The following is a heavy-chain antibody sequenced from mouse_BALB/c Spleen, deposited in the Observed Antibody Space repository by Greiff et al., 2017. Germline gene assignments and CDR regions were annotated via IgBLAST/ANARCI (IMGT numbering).Heavy chain of an antibody. Sequence: EVQGVESGGDLVKPGGSLKLSCAASGFTFSSYGMSWVRQTPDKRLEWVATISSGGSYTYYPDSVKGRFTISRDNAKNTLYLQMSSLKSEDTAVYYCARQDDGYWMDDWGQGTSVTVSS. V-gene: IGHV5-6*01. J-gene: IGHJ4*01. CDR2: ISSGGSYT. D-gene: IGHD2-3*01. CDR1: GFTFSSYG. CDR3: ARQDDGYWMDD.